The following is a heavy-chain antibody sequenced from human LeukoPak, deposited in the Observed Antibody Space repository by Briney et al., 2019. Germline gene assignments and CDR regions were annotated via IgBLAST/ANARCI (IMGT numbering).Heavy chain of an antibody. V-gene: IGHV3-48*01. CDR2: ISRDSDIR. Sequence: GGSLRLSCAASGFIFGRDSMNWVRQAPGRGLEWISYISRDSDIRYYADSVRGRFHISRDNARNSLYLQMNSLRAEDTAVYYCAKVGGETYYDFWSGYPEDMDVWGKGTTVTVSS. J-gene: IGHJ6*03. D-gene: IGHD3-3*01. CDR1: GFIFGRDS. CDR3: AKVGGETYYDFWSGYPEDMDV.